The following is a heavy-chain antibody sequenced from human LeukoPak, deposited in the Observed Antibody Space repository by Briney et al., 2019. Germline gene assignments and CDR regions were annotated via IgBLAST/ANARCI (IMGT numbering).Heavy chain of an antibody. CDR2: IYYSGST. D-gene: IGHD2/OR15-2a*01. CDR3: ARTIVTPVDKETPVDYFDY. V-gene: IGHV4-59*01. CDR1: GGSISSYY. J-gene: IGHJ4*02. Sequence: PSETLSLTCTVSGGSISSYYWSWIRQPPGKGLEWIGYIYYSGSTNYNPSLKSRVTISVDTSKNQFSLKLSSVTAADTAVYYCARTIVTPVDKETPVDYFDYWGQGTLVTVSS.